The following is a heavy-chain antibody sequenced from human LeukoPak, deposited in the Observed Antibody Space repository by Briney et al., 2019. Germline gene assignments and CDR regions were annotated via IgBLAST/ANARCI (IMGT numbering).Heavy chain of an antibody. Sequence: SETLSLTCAVYGGSLSGYYWSWIRQPPGKGLEWIGEINHSGSTNYNPSLKSRVTISVDTYKNQFSLKLNSVTAADTAVYYCARGSSPFDYWGQGTLVTVSS. V-gene: IGHV4-34*01. D-gene: IGHD2-2*01. CDR3: ARGSSPFDY. CDR1: GGSLSGYY. J-gene: IGHJ4*02. CDR2: INHSGST.